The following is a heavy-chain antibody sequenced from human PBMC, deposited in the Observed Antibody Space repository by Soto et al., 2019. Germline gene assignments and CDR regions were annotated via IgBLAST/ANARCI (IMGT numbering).Heavy chain of an antibody. CDR2: ISNSGNT. Sequence: QVHLQESGPGLVKPSQTLSLTCTVSGGSISSGGYYWSWIRQHPWKGLEWLGYISNSGNTYYNPSLKSRVIISVDTSKNQFSLKLSSVTAADTAVYYCARDEGGPDSWGQGTLVTVSS. V-gene: IGHV4-31*03. D-gene: IGHD2-15*01. CDR1: GGSISSGGYY. J-gene: IGHJ4*02. CDR3: ARDEGGPDS.